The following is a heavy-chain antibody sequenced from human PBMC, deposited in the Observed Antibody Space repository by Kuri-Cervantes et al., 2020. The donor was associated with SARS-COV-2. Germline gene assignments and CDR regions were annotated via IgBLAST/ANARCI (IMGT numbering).Heavy chain of an antibody. CDR1: GFTFSSYW. CDR3: AKNMRDFTVRNAFDI. CDR2: INSDGSST. D-gene: IGHD4-17*01. V-gene: IGHV3-74*01. Sequence: GGSLRLSCAASGFTFSSYWMHWVRQAPGKGLVWVSRINSDGSSTSYADSVKGRFTISRDNAKNSLYLQMNSLRAEDTAVYYCAKNMRDFTVRNAFDIWGQGTMVTVSS. J-gene: IGHJ3*02.